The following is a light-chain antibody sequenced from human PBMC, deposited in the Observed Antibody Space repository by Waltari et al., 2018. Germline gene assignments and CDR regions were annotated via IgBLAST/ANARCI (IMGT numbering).Light chain of an antibody. CDR3: QQTFSTPRT. Sequence: DIKMTQSPSSLSASVRDKVTITCRASQSISNYVNWYQHKPGKAPNLLIYGASSLQRGVPSSFSGSGSGTDFTLTISSLRPEDFATYYCQQTFSTPRTFGQGTKVEIK. CDR1: QSISNY. J-gene: IGKJ1*01. CDR2: GAS. V-gene: IGKV1-39*01.